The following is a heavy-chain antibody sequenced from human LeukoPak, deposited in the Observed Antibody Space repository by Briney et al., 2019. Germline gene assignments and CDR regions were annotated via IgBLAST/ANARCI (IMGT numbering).Heavy chain of an antibody. CDR3: AREGRTYYMDV. CDR1: SGSISNYD. Sequence: SETLSLTCTVSSGSISNYDWSWIRQPAGKGLEWIGRVYTSGSTNYNPSLKSRVTISVDTSKNQFSLKLSSVTAADTAVYYCAREGRTYYMDVWGKGTTVTVSS. J-gene: IGHJ6*03. D-gene: IGHD1/OR15-1a*01. V-gene: IGHV4-4*07. CDR2: VYTSGST.